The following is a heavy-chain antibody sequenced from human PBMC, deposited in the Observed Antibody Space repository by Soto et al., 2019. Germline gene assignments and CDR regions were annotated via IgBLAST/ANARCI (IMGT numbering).Heavy chain of an antibody. CDR3: ARGGPKTLTKTHGAFDL. CDR1: GFSLSSYN. CDR2: TIIYGNEI. D-gene: IGHD4-17*01. Sequence: PGGSLRLSCAASGFSLSSYNMNWVRQTPGKSLEWVSSTIIYGNEIHYADSVEGRFTISRDNAKNSLYLQMNGLRVEDTAVYYCARGGPKTLTKTHGAFDLWGQGTRVTVSS. J-gene: IGHJ3*01. V-gene: IGHV3-21*01.